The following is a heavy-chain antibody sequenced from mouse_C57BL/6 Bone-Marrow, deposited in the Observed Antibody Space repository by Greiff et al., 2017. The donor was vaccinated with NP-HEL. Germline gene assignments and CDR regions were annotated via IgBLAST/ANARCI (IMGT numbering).Heavy chain of an antibody. V-gene: IGHV2-2*01. J-gene: IGHJ3*01. CDR1: GFTLTSYG. CDR2: IWSGGST. CDR3: ARNRLAWFAY. D-gene: IGHD4-1*01. Sequence: QVQLQQSGPGLVQPSQSLSITCTVSGFTLTSYGVHWVRQSPGKGLEWLGVIWSGGSTDYNAAFISRLSISKDNSKSQVFFKMNSLQADDTAIYYCARNRLAWFAYWGQGTLVTVSA.